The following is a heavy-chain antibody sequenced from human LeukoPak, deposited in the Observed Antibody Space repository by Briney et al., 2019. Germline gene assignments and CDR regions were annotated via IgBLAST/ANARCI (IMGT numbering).Heavy chain of an antibody. Sequence: ASETLSLTCTVSGGSVSSGSYYWNWIRQPPGKGLDWIGYIYYSGSTNYTPSLKSRVTISLDTSKNQFSLRLSSVSAADTAVYYCARGWLRGVDVWGQGTTVTVSS. CDR1: GGSVSSGSYY. CDR3: ARGWLRGVDV. J-gene: IGHJ6*02. D-gene: IGHD5-24*01. CDR2: IYYSGST. V-gene: IGHV4-61*01.